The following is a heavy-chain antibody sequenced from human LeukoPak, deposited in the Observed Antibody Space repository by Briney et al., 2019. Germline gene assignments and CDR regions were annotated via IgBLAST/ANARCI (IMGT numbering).Heavy chain of an antibody. D-gene: IGHD2-2*01. J-gene: IGHJ4*02. CDR3: ARVSVVVPAALFDY. CDR2: IYHSGST. CDR1: GGSISSGGYY. Sequence: SETLSLTCTVSGGSISSGGYYWSWIRQPPGKGLEWIGYIYHSGSTYYNPSLKSRVTISVDRSKNQFSLKLSSVTAADTAVYYCARVSVVVPAALFDYWGQGTLVTVSS. V-gene: IGHV4-30-2*01.